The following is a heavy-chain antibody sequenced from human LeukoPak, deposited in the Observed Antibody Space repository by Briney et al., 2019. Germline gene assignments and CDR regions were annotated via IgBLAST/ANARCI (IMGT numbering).Heavy chain of an antibody. CDR2: IRYDGSEK. J-gene: IGHJ6*03. V-gene: IGHV3-30*02. CDR3: ARDQPVIHYYMDV. D-gene: IGHD1-14*01. Sequence: PGGSLRLSCAASGFTFRDYGMHSVRQAPGKGLEWVAFIRYDGSEKYYGDSVKGRFTISRDNSKNTLYLQMNSLRAEDTAVYYCARDQPVIHYYMDVWGKGTTVTVSS. CDR1: GFTFRDYG.